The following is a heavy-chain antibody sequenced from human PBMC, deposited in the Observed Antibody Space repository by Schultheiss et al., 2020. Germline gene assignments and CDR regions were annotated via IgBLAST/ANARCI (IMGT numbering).Heavy chain of an antibody. CDR2: IWYDGSNK. Sequence: GGSLRLSCAASGFTFSSYGMHWVRQAPGKGLEWVAVIWYDGSNKYYADSVKGRFTISRDNSKNTLYLQMNSLRAEDTAVYYCARERQLVGHYYYGMDVWGKGTTVNGSS. V-gene: IGHV3-33*01. J-gene: IGHJ6*04. CDR1: GFTFSSYG. CDR3: ARERQLVGHYYYGMDV. D-gene: IGHD6-13*01.